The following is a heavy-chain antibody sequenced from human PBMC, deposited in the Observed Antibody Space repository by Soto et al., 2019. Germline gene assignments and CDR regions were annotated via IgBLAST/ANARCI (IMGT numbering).Heavy chain of an antibody. CDR1: GFTFSTYS. Sequence: PGGSLRLSCAASGFTFSTYSMDWVRQAPGKGLEWISYITKSSRTIYYADSVKGRFTISRDNAKNSLYLQMNSLRAEDTAVYYSTRDHGYGYGMDVWGQGTTVTVSS. V-gene: IGHV3-48*01. D-gene: IGHD5-12*01. CDR3: TRDHGYGYGMDV. CDR2: ITKSSRTI. J-gene: IGHJ6*02.